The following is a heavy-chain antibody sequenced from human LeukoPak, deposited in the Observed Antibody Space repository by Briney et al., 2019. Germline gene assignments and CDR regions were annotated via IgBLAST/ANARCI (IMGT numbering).Heavy chain of an antibody. Sequence: ASVKVSCKASGYTFTTYDINWVRQAPGQGLEWMGWMNSISGNTGYEQKFQGRVTMPRDTSISTAYMELSSLRSEDTAVYYCARAMFYYDSSGYYAWFDPWGQGTLVTVSS. CDR1: GYTFTTYD. V-gene: IGHV1-8*01. J-gene: IGHJ5*02. CDR2: MNSISGNT. CDR3: ARAMFYYDSSGYYAWFDP. D-gene: IGHD3-22*01.